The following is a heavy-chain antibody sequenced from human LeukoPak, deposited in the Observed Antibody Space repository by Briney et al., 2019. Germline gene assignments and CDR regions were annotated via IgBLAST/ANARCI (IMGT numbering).Heavy chain of an antibody. CDR1: GFTFSSYW. D-gene: IGHD2-8*01. CDR2: IKQDGSEK. V-gene: IGHV3-7*01. J-gene: IGHJ4*02. Sequence: GGSLRLSCAASGFTFSSYWMSWVRQAPGKGLEWVANIKQDGSEKYYVDSVKGRFTISRDNAKNSLYLQMNSLRAEDTAVYYCAKGKMVYAPVGFDYWGQGTLVTVSS. CDR3: AKGKMVYAPVGFDY.